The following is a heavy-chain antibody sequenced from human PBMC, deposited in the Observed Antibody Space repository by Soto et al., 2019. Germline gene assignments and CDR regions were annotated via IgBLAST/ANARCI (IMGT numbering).Heavy chain of an antibody. CDR3: AGGYYDRPFDY. V-gene: IGHV3-23*01. D-gene: IGHD3-22*01. CDR2: ISGSSGST. CDR1: GFTFSSYA. Sequence: GGSLRLSCAASGFTFSSYAMSWVRQAPGKGLEWVSAISGSSGSTYYADSVKGRFTISRDKAKNSLYLQMNSLRAEDTAVYYCAGGYYDRPFDYWGQGTMVTVSS. J-gene: IGHJ4*02.